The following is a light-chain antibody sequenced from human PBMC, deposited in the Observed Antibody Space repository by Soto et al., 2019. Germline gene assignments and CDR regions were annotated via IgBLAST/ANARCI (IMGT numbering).Light chain of an antibody. CDR3: QQYVTSPRT. Sequence: EIVLTQSPGTVSLSPGERAALSCRVSQSVSSNYLAWYQQKPGQAPRLLIYGASSRATGIPDRFSGSGSGTDFTLTISRLEPEDFAVYYCQQYVTSPRTFGQGTKLEIK. J-gene: IGKJ2*01. CDR2: GAS. V-gene: IGKV3-20*01. CDR1: QSVSSNY.